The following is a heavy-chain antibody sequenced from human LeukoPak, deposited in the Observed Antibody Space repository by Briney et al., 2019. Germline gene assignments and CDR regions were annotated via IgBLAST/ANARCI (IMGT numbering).Heavy chain of an antibody. Sequence: PGGSLRLSCTASGFTVSSHYMSWVRQAPGKGLEWVSVIYSGGSTYYADSVKGRFSISRDNSKNTLYLQMNSLRAEDTAVYYCARHGFGEPYYFNYWGQGTLVTVSS. CDR1: GFTVSSHY. D-gene: IGHD3-10*01. CDR3: ARHGFGEPYYFNY. CDR2: IYSGGST. V-gene: IGHV3-53*01. J-gene: IGHJ4*02.